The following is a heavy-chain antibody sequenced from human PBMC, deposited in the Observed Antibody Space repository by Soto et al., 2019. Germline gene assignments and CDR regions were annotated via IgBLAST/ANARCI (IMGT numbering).Heavy chain of an antibody. V-gene: IGHV1-8*01. CDR3: AKVSRRGASIDYDY. CDR1: VYTFMKYP. J-gene: IGHJ4*02. D-gene: IGHD3-22*01. CDR2: MNPNTGEK. Sequence: SVTVSRMPSVYTFMKYPLHWVRQAPGQRPERIGKMNPNTGEKGYAQKFQGRVTMTRDIPTKPAYMELSSLRYEETAVYYCAKVSRRGASIDYDYWGQGTGVTVS.